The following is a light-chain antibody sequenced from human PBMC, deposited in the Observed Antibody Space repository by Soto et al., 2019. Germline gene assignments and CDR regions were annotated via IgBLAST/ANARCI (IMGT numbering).Light chain of an antibody. CDR2: GNS. CDR1: SSNIGAGYD. CDR3: QSYDSCLSGYV. J-gene: IGLJ1*01. V-gene: IGLV1-40*01. Sequence: QSVLTQAPSVSGGPGQRVTISCTGSSSNIGAGYDVHWYQQLPGTAPKLLIYGNSNRPSGVPDRFSGSKSGTSASLAITGLQAEDEADYYCQSYDSCLSGYVFGTGTKVTVL.